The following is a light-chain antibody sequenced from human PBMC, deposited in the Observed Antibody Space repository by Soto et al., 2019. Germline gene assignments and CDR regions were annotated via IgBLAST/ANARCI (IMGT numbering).Light chain of an antibody. J-gene: IGKJ2*01. CDR2: DAS. Sequence: EIVLTQSPATLSLSVGERATLSCRASRSVSSFLAWFQKKPGQPPRLLIYDASNRATGIPARFSGSGSGTDFPLTISSLQPEDFAVYYCQERSSWPPYTFGQGTKLEIK. CDR1: RSVSSF. V-gene: IGKV3-11*01. CDR3: QERSSWPPYT.